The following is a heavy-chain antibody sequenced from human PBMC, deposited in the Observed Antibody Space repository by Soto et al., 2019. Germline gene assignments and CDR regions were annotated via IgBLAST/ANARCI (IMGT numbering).Heavy chain of an antibody. D-gene: IGHD1-20*01. Sequence: QVQLVQSGAEEKKPGASVKVSCKASGYTFTSYAMHWVRQAPGQRLEWMGWINAGNGNTKYSQKFQGRVTITRDTSASTAYLELSSLRSEDTAVYYCARGITLPTPLDYWSQGTLVTVSS. V-gene: IGHV1-3*05. CDR1: GYTFTSYA. CDR3: ARGITLPTPLDY. CDR2: INAGNGNT. J-gene: IGHJ4*02.